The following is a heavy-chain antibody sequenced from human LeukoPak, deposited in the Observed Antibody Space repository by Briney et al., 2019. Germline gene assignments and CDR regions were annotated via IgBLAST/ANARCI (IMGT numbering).Heavy chain of an antibody. J-gene: IGHJ4*02. Sequence: PGRSLRLSCAASGLTFSTYGMHWVRQAPGKGLEWVAVISYDASNKYYADSVKGRFTISRDNSKNTLYLQMNRLRVEDTAVYYCASDVETVSCWGQGTLVTVSS. D-gene: IGHD1-1*01. CDR3: ASDVETVSC. CDR1: GLTFSTYG. V-gene: IGHV3-30*03. CDR2: ISYDASNK.